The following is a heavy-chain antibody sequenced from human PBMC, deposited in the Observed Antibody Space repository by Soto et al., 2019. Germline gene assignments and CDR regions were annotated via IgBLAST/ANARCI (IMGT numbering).Heavy chain of an antibody. D-gene: IGHD6-6*01. Sequence: GESLKISCKGSGYSFTSYWISWVRQMPGKGLEWMGRIDPSDSYTNYSPSFQGHVTISADKSISTAYLQWSSLKALDTAMYYCARSPLAARAPFDPWGQGTLVTVSS. J-gene: IGHJ5*02. CDR1: GYSFTSYW. V-gene: IGHV5-10-1*01. CDR3: ARSPLAARAPFDP. CDR2: IDPSDSYT.